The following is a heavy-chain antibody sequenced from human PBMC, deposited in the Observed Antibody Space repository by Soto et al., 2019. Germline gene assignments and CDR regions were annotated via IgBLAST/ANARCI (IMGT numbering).Heavy chain of an antibody. V-gene: IGHV1-18*01. J-gene: IGHJ4*02. Sequence: QIHLVQSGGEVKKPGASVKVSCKTSGYTFTTYGISWVRQAPGQGLEWMGWITPFNYNTNYAQNLQGRVTMTTDTSTNTAYLELRRLTSDDTAVYYCARTDKGDYVPPLDNWGQGTLGTVAS. CDR3: ARTDKGDYVPPLDN. D-gene: IGHD4-17*01. CDR2: ITPFNYNT. CDR1: GYTFTTYG.